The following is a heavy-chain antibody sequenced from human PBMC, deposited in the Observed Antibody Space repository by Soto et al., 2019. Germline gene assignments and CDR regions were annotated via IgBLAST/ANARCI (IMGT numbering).Heavy chain of an antibody. V-gene: IGHV3-30*03. D-gene: IGHD6-19*01. Sequence: GGSLRLSCAASGFTFSSYGMHWVRQAPGKGLEWVAVISYDGSNKYYVDSVEGRFTISRDNSKNTLYLQMNSLRAEDTAVYYCAGGYSSGWYFDYWGQGTLVTVSS. CDR2: ISYDGSNK. CDR3: AGGYSSGWYFDY. CDR1: GFTFSSYG. J-gene: IGHJ4*02.